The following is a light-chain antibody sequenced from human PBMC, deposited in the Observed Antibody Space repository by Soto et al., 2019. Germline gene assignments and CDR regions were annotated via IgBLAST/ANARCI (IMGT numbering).Light chain of an antibody. CDR3: QSYDSSLSGFSV. CDR2: GNS. V-gene: IGLV1-40*01. CDR1: SSNIGAGYD. J-gene: IGLJ1*01. Sequence: QSVLTQPPSVSGAPGQRVTISCTGSSSNIGAGYDVHWYQQLPGTAPKLLIYGNSNRPSGVPDRFSGSKSGTSASLAITGHQAEDEADYYCQSYDSSLSGFSVFGTGTKLTVL.